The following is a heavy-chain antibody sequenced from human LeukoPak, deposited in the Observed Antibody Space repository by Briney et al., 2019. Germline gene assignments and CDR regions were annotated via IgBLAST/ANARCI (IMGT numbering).Heavy chain of an antibody. CDR2: ISGSGGST. J-gene: IGHJ4*02. Sequence: GGSLRLPCAASGFTFSSYDMSWVRQAPGKGLEWVSAISGSGGSTYYADSVKGRFTISRDNSKNTLYLQMNSLRAEDTAVYYCAKAHIAAAAPPHWGQGTLVTVSS. D-gene: IGHD6-13*01. CDR3: AKAHIAAAAPPH. CDR1: GFTFSSYD. V-gene: IGHV3-23*01.